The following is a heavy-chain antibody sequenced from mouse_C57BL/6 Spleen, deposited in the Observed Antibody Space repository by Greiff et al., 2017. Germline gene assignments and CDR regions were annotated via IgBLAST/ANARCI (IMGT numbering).Heavy chain of an antibody. CDR2: IDPSDSYT. D-gene: IGHD1-1*01. CDR1: GYTFTSYW. Sequence: QVQLQQSGAELVMPGASVKLSCKASGYTFTSYWMHWVKQRPGQGLEWIGEIDPSDSYTNYNQKFKGKSTLTVDKSSSTAYMQLSSLTSEDSAVYYCARWGTTVVNYAMDYWGQGTSVTVSS. V-gene: IGHV1-69*01. J-gene: IGHJ4*01. CDR3: ARWGTTVVNYAMDY.